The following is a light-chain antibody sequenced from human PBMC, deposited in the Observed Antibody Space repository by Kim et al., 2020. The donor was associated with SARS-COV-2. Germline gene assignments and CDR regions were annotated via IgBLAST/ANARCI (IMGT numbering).Light chain of an antibody. J-gene: IGKJ4*01. CDR2: EAS. Sequence: SVGDRVTITCRARQRISSWLAWYQQKPGKAPKLLIYEASRLESGVPSRFSGSESGTEFTLTISSLQPDDFATYYCQEYNSYSALTFGGGTKVDIK. CDR3: QEYNSYSALT. CDR1: QRISSW. V-gene: IGKV1-5*03.